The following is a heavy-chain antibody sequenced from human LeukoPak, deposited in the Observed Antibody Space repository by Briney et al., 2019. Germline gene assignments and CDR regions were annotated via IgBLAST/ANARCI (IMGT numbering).Heavy chain of an antibody. CDR1: GFTFSSYW. V-gene: IGHV3-7*01. D-gene: IGHD2-21*01. CDR3: ASALWLFHY. Sequence: GGSLRLSCAASGFTFSSYWMSWVRQAPGKGLEWVANIKQDGSEKYYADSVKGRFTISRDNDKNSLYLQMNSLRAEDTAVYHCASALWLFHYWGQGTLVTVSS. CDR2: IKQDGSEK. J-gene: IGHJ4*02.